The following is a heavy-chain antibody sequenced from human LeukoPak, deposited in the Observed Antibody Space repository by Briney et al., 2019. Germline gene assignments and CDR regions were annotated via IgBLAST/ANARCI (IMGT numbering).Heavy chain of an antibody. CDR1: GFTFSSHW. CDR2: INSDGSST. D-gene: IGHD3-9*01. Sequence: GGSLRLSCAASGFTFSSHWMHWVRQAPGKGLVWVSRINSDGSSTSYADSVKGRFSISRDNAKNTLYLQMNSLRTEDTAVYYCARAQYYDSSTAGGMDVWGQGTTVTVSS. CDR3: ARAQYYDSSTAGGMDV. V-gene: IGHV3-74*01. J-gene: IGHJ6*02.